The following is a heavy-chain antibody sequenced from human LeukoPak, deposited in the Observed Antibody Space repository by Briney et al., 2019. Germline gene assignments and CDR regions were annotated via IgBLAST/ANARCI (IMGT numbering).Heavy chain of an antibody. D-gene: IGHD3-16*02. CDR2: ISAYNGNT. J-gene: IGHJ4*02. CDR1: GYTFTSYG. V-gene: IGHV1-18*01. Sequence: ASVKVSCKASGYTFTSYGISWVRQAPGQGLEWMGWISAYNGNTNYAQKLQGRVTMTTDTSTSTAYMELRSLRSDDTAVYYCARVSYDYVWRSYREIAFDYWGQGTLVTVSS. CDR3: ARVSYDYVWRSYREIAFDY.